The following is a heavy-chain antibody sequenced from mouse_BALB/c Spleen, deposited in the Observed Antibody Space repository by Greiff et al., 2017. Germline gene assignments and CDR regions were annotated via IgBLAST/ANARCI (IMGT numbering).Heavy chain of an antibody. CDR2: INSNGGST. CDR1: GFTFSSYY. V-gene: IGHV5-6-2*01. CDR3: ARQGRYYFDY. J-gene: IGHJ2*01. Sequence: EVKLEESGGGLVKLGGSLKLSCAASGFTFSSYYMSWVRQTPEKRLELVAAINSNGGSTYYPDTVKGRFTISRDNAKNTLYLQMSSLKSEDTALYYCARQGRYYFDYWGQGTTLTVSS.